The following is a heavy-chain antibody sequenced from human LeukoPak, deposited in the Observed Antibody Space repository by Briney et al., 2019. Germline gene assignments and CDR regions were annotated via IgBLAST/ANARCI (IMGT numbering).Heavy chain of an antibody. CDR3: ARVYYGGKSTDY. D-gene: IGHD4-23*01. J-gene: IGHJ4*02. Sequence: GASVKVSCKASGGTFSSYAISWVRQAPGQGLEWMGGIIPIFGTANYAQKFQGRVTITTDESTSTAYMELSSLRSEDTAVYYCARVYYGGKSTDYWGQGTLVTVSS. V-gene: IGHV1-69*05. CDR2: IIPIFGTA. CDR1: GGTFSSYA.